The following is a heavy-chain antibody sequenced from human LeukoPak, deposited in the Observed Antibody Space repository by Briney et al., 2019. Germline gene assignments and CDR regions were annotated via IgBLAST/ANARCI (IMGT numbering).Heavy chain of an antibody. D-gene: IGHD1-26*01. Sequence: GVSLRLSCAVSGFTFSNSAMTWVRRAPEKGLEWVAAISDSGGDTIYTDSVKDRFTISRGNSKNTLYLQMNSLRADDTAVYYCTKGGSYGPLDYWGQGTLVTVSS. J-gene: IGHJ4*02. CDR1: GFTFSNSA. CDR3: TKGGSYGPLDY. V-gene: IGHV3-23*01. CDR2: ISDSGGDT.